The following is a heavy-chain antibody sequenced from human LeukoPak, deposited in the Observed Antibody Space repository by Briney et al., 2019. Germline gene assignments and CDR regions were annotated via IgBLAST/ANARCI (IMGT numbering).Heavy chain of an antibody. CDR1: GGSFSGYY. CDR3: ARRERSAMDV. CDR2: INHSGST. J-gene: IGHJ6*02. D-gene: IGHD1-1*01. V-gene: IGHV4-34*01. Sequence: SETLSLTCAVYGGSFSGYYWSWIRQPPGKGLEWIGEINHSGSTNYNPSLKSRVTISVDTSKNQFSLKLSSVTAADTAVYYCARRERSAMDVWGQGTTVTVSS.